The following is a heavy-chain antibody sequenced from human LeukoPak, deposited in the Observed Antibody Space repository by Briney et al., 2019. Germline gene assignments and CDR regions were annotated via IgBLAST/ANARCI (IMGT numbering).Heavy chain of an antibody. CDR3: ARHSFKLLFVVGRDVGWFDR. CDR2: INPNSGGT. CDR1: GYTFTGYY. Sequence: ASVKVSCKASGYTFTGYYMRWVRQAPGQGLEWMGWINPNSGGTNYAQKFQGRVTMTMDTSISTAYMELSRLRSEDTAVYYCARHSFKLLFVVGRDVGWFDRGGEGTLV. J-gene: IGHJ5*02. D-gene: IGHD2-2*01. V-gene: IGHV1-2*02.